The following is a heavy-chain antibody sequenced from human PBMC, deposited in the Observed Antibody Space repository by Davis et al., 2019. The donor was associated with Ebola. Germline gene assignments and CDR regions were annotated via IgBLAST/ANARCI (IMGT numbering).Heavy chain of an antibody. J-gene: IGHJ4*02. V-gene: IGHV3-23*01. Sequence: PWGSLRLSCTASGFSFTPYAMNWVRQAPGKGLEWVSAISGTGGSPYYSDSLTGRFIISRDNSKSTLYLQMNSLRVEDTAVYFCVKADPIYGAFGDFFDSWGQGTRVTVSS. CDR1: GFSFTPYA. D-gene: IGHD3-10*01. CDR2: ISGTGGSP. CDR3: VKADPIYGAFGDFFDS.